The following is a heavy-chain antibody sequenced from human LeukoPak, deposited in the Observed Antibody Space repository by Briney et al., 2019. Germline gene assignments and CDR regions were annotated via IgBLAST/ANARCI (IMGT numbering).Heavy chain of an antibody. CDR3: ARIRTYSSSWYETPDAFDI. Sequence: ASVKVSCKASGYTFTGYYMHWVRQAPGQGLEWMGWINPNSGGTNYAQKFQGRVTMTRDTSISKTYMELSRLRSDDTAVYYCARIRTYSSSWYETPDAFDIWGQGTMVTVSS. V-gene: IGHV1-2*02. CDR2: INPNSGGT. CDR1: GYTFTGYY. D-gene: IGHD6-13*01. J-gene: IGHJ3*02.